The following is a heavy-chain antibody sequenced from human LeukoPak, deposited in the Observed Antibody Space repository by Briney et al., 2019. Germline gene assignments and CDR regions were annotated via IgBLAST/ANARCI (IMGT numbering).Heavy chain of an antibody. V-gene: IGHV4-34*01. CDR2: INHSGST. CDR3: ARHSWDWFDP. D-gene: IGHD3-16*01. Sequence: PSETLSLTCAVYGGSFSGYYWSWIRQPPGKGLEWIGEINHSGSTNYNPSLKSRVTISVDTSKNQFSLKLSSVTAADTAVYYCARHSWDWFDPWGQGTLVTVSS. J-gene: IGHJ5*02. CDR1: GGSFSGYY.